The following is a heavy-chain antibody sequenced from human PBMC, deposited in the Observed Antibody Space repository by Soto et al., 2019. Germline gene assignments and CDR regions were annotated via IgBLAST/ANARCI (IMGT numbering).Heavy chain of an antibody. Sequence: GVSLRLSCEASGFTFSNYAMAWFRQTPGEGPEWVSTIGGGDDIFYAESVQGRFIISRDDSRSTMYLQMDNLRVEDTAIYFCAKDSISYNGIYEAFEVWGQGTVVTVSS. CDR1: GFTFSNYA. J-gene: IGHJ3*01. V-gene: IGHV3-23*01. CDR3: AKDSISYNGIYEAFEV. CDR2: IGGGDDI. D-gene: IGHD3-3*02.